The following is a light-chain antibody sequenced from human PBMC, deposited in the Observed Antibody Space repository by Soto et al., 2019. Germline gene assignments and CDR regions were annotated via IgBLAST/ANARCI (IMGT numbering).Light chain of an antibody. CDR2: EVT. J-gene: IGLJ2*01. CDR1: SSDIGGYYY. V-gene: IGLV2-8*01. CDR3: SSYGGRNNLL. Sequence: QSALTQPPSASGSPGQSVTISCTGTSSDIGGYYYVSWYQQHPGKAPKLILYEVTKRPSGVPDRFSGSKSGNTASLTVSGLQAEDEAEYYCSSYGGRNNLLFGGGTKLTVL.